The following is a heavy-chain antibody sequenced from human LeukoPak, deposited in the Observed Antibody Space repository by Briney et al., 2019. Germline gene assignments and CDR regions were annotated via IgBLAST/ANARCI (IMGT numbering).Heavy chain of an antibody. CDR2: ISGSGGTT. D-gene: IGHD3-3*01. CDR3: AKGFGDTTFGVVTAYDY. CDR1: GFSFRNYG. J-gene: IGHJ4*02. V-gene: IGHV3-23*01. Sequence: GGSLRLSCAASGFSFRNYGIHWVRRAPGKGLEWVSTISGSGGTTYYPDSVKGRFTISRDNSNNTLYLQMNSLDADDTALYYCAKGFGDTTFGVVTAYDYWGQGILVTVSS.